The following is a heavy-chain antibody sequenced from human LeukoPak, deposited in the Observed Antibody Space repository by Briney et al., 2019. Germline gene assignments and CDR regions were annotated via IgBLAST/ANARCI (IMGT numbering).Heavy chain of an antibody. CDR2: IIPIFGTA. D-gene: IGHD6-19*01. CDR1: GGTFSSYA. V-gene: IGHV1-69*05. CDR3: ARGRGSGWYTPRYYYYMDV. Sequence: SVKVSCKASGGTFSSYAISWVRQAPGQGLEWMGGIIPIFGTANYAQKFQGRVTITRNTSISTAYMELSSLRSEDTAVYYCARGRGSGWYTPRYYYYMDVWGKGTTVTVSS. J-gene: IGHJ6*03.